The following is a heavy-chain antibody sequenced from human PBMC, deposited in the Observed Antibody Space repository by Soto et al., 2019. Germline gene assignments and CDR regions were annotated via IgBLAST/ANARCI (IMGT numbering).Heavy chain of an antibody. CDR1: GFTFSSYG. CDR2: IWYDGSNK. V-gene: IGHV3-33*01. J-gene: IGHJ3*02. D-gene: IGHD3-10*01. Sequence: LRLSCAASGFTFSSYGMHWVRQAPGKGLEWVAVIWYDGSNKYYADSVKGRFTISRDNSKNTLYLQMNSLRAEDTAVYYCATGREYYGSGSYLDAFDIWGQGTMVTVSS. CDR3: ATGREYYGSGSYLDAFDI.